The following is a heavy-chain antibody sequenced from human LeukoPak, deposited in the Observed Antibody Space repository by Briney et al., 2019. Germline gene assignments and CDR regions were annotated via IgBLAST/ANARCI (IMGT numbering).Heavy chain of an antibody. V-gene: IGHV3-30*04. CDR1: GYSFSSFA. Sequence: GGSLRLSCVASGYSFSSFAMHWVRQARGKGLVGVAMMSYEGSEKYYVESVKGRFTISRDNSRNRLYLKMNRQRVQDTAMYYCANSRGGGPGAPFDLWGRGTLVSVS. CDR3: ANSRGGGPGAPFDL. CDR2: MSYEGSEK. D-gene: IGHD4-23*01. J-gene: IGHJ2*01.